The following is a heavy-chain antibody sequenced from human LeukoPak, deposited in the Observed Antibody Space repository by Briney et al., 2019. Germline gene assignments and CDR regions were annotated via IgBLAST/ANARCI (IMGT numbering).Heavy chain of an antibody. CDR3: ARGLDSGQAGY. CDR1: GGSISSYY. D-gene: IGHD3-10*01. Sequence: SETLSLTCTVSGGSISSYYWSWIRQPPGKGLEWIGYIYYSGSTNYNPSLKSRVTISVDTSKNQFSLKLSSVTAADTAVYYCARGLDSGQAGYWGQGTLVTVSS. V-gene: IGHV4-59*08. CDR2: IYYSGST. J-gene: IGHJ4*02.